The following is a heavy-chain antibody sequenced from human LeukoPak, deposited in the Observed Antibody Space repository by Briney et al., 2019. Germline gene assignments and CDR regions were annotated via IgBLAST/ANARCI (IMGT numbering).Heavy chain of an antibody. CDR3: ARDKGTSYLSSFDY. J-gene: IGHJ4*02. D-gene: IGHD6-6*01. Sequence: PGGSLRLSCAASGFTVSSNYMTWVRQAPGKGLECVSIIHSGGSTDYADSVKGRFTISRDNSKNTLYLQMNSLRAADTAVYYCARDKGTSYLSSFDYWGQGTLVTVSS. V-gene: IGHV3-66*01. CDR1: GFTVSSNY. CDR2: IHSGGST.